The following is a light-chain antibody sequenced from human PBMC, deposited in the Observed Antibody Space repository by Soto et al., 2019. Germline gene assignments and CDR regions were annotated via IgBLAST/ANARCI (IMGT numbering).Light chain of an antibody. CDR1: QSVGSY. CDR2: GAS. CDR3: QQRDKWPRT. Sequence: EIVLTQSPATLSLSPGERATLSCRASQSVGSYLAWYPHKPGQAPRLLIYGASNRATDIPGRFSGRGSWTDFTLTISSLESGDSAVYYCQQRDKWPRTFGQGTKLEIK. J-gene: IGKJ2*01. V-gene: IGKV3-11*01.